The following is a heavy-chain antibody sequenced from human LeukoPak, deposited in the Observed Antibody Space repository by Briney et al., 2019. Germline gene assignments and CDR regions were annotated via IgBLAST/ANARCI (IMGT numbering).Heavy chain of an antibody. V-gene: IGHV3-33*01. D-gene: IGHD3-10*01. CDR3: ARVKGSGSYYPTDY. J-gene: IGHJ4*02. CDR1: GFTLSSYG. Sequence: GGSLRLSCAASGFTLSSYGMHWVRQAPGKGLEWVAVIWYDGSNKYYADSVKGRFTISRDNSKNTLYLQMNSLRAEDTAVYYCARVKGSGSYYPTDYWGQGPLVTVSS. CDR2: IWYDGSNK.